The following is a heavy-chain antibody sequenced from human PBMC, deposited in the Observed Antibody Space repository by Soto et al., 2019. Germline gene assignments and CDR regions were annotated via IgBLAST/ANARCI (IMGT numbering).Heavy chain of an antibody. J-gene: IGHJ4*02. CDR3: ARLPKGSLVTA. CDR1: GLSFSDYS. CDR2: ISSRSDAI. D-gene: IGHD2-21*02. V-gene: IGHV3-48*02. Sequence: GGSLRLSCGGSGLSFSDYSMNWVRQAPGKGLQWISYISSRSDAIHYADSVKGRFTVSRDNAKNAVFLQMNSLRDDDTAIYYCARLPKGSLVTAWGQGTQVTVSS.